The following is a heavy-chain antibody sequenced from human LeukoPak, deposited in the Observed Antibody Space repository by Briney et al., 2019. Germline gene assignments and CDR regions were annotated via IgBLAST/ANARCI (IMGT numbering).Heavy chain of an antibody. CDR2: IRYDGSNK. V-gene: IGHV3-30*02. CDR1: GFTFSSYG. CDR3: AKDPSFRPGYFDY. Sequence: GGSLRLSCAASGFTFSSYGMHWVRQAPGKGLEWVVFIRYDGSNKYYADSVKGRFTISRDNSKNTLYLQVNSLRAEDTAVYYCAKDPSFRPGYFDYWGQGTLVTVSS. J-gene: IGHJ4*02.